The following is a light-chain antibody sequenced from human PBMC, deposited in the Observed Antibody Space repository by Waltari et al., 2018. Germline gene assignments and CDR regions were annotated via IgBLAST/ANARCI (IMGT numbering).Light chain of an antibody. CDR3: GTWDSSLSAWV. J-gene: IGLJ3*02. Sequence: QSVLTQPPSVSAAPGQKVTISYSGSSSNIGNNYVPWSQQLPGTAPKLLIYDNNKRPSGIPDRFSGSKSGTSATLGITGLQTGDEADYYCGTWDSSLSAWVFGGGTKLTVL. CDR2: DNN. V-gene: IGLV1-51*01. CDR1: SSNIGNNY.